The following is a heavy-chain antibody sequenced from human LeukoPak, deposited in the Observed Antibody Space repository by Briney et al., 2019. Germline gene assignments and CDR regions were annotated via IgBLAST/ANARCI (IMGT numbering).Heavy chain of an antibody. V-gene: IGHV4-34*01. CDR1: GGSFSGYY. CDR3: ARAGQQLVQRWFDP. Sequence: PSETLSLTCAVYGGSFSGYYWSWIPQPPGKGLEWIGEINHSGSTNYNPSLKSRVTISVDPSKNQFSLKLSSVTAADTAVYYCARAGQQLVQRWFDPWGQGTLVTVSS. CDR2: INHSGST. J-gene: IGHJ5*02. D-gene: IGHD6-13*01.